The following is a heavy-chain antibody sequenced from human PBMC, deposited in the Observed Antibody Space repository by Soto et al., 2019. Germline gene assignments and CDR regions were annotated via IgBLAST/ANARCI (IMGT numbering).Heavy chain of an antibody. D-gene: IGHD2-15*01. Sequence: EVQLLESGGGLVQPGGSLRLSCAASGFTFRNYAMNWVRQAPGKGLEWVSAVSNGGGSTYYADSVKGRFTISRDNSKNALHLQMNSLRADDTAVYYCAKGDRGYCSGGSCYLGDYWGQVTLVTVSS. CDR2: VSNGGGST. CDR3: AKGDRGYCSGGSCYLGDY. V-gene: IGHV3-23*01. J-gene: IGHJ4*02. CDR1: GFTFRNYA.